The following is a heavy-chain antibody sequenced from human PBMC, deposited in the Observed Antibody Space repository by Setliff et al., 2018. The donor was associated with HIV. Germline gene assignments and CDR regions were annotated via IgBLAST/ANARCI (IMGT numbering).Heavy chain of an antibody. Sequence: GGSLRLSCVASGFTFSTFAMHWVRQAPGKGLEWVSVISYDASRTSYADSVKGRFTISRDNSKNTLFLQMNSLRAEDTAVYYCARSSPADSYGDWDLWGQGTLVTVSS. CDR3: ARSSPADSYGDWDL. CDR2: ISYDASRT. J-gene: IGHJ5*02. V-gene: IGHV3-30*07. CDR1: GFTFSTFA. D-gene: IGHD2-2*01.